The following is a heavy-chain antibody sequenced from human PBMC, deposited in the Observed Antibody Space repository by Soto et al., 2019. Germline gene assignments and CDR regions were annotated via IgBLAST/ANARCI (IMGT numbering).Heavy chain of an antibody. CDR2: ISWNSGSI. D-gene: IGHD6-13*01. V-gene: IGHV3-9*01. Sequence: EVQLVESGGGLVQPGRSLRLSCAASGFTFDDYAMHWVRQAPGKGLEWVSGISWNSGSIGYADSVKGRFTISRDNAKNSLYLQMNSLRAEDTALYYCAKEQQQLVLGNWFDPWGQGTLVTVSS. CDR1: GFTFDDYA. CDR3: AKEQQQLVLGNWFDP. J-gene: IGHJ5*02.